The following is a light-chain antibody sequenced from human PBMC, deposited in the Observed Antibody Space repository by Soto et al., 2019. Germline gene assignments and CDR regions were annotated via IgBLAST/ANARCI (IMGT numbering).Light chain of an antibody. CDR1: QSVSTN. V-gene: IGKV3-15*01. J-gene: IGKJ1*01. CDR3: QQYYHWPRT. CDR2: GAS. Sequence: EIVMTQSPATLSVPPGERATLSCRASQSVSTNFAWYQQKPGQAPRLLISGASTRATAVPARFTASGSGTEFTLTISSLQSEDFAVYYCQQYYHWPRTFGQGTKVDI.